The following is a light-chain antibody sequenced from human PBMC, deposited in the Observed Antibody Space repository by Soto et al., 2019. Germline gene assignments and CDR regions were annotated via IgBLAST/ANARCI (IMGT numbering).Light chain of an antibody. CDR1: SSDVGGYNY. J-gene: IGLJ2*01. CDR2: DVS. V-gene: IGLV2-14*01. Sequence: QSVLTQPASVSGSPGQSITISCTGISSDVGGYNYVSWYQQHPGKAPKLMIYDVSNRPSGVSNRFSGSKSGNTASLTISGLQAEDEADYYCSSYTSSSTYVVFGGGTQLTVL. CDR3: SSYTSSSTYVV.